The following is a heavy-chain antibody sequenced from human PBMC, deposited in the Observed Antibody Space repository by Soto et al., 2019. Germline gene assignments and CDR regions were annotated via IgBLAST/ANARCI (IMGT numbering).Heavy chain of an antibody. CDR3: ARGSSITIFGVVIITYYYYGMDV. V-gene: IGHV3-74*01. CDR1: GFTFSSYW. CDR2: INSDGSST. D-gene: IGHD3-3*01. Sequence: GGSLRLSCAASGFTFSSYWMHWVRQAPGKGLVWVSRINSDGSSTSYADSVKGRFTISRDNAKNTLYLQMNSLRAEDTAVYYCARGSSITIFGVVIITYYYYGMDVWGQGTTVTAP. J-gene: IGHJ6*02.